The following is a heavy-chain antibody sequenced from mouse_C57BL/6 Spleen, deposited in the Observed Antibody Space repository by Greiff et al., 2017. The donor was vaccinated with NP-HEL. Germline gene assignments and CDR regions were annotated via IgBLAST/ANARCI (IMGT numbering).Heavy chain of an antibody. Sequence: EVKLVESEGGLVQPGSSMKLSCTASGFTFSDYYMAWVRQVPEKGLEWVANINYDGSSTYYLDSLKSRFIISRDNAKNILYLQMSSLKSEDTATYYCARGEDYYGSSSWFAYWGQGTLVTVSA. CDR3: ARGEDYYGSSSWFAY. D-gene: IGHD1-1*01. V-gene: IGHV5-16*01. CDR2: INYDGSST. J-gene: IGHJ3*01. CDR1: GFTFSDYY.